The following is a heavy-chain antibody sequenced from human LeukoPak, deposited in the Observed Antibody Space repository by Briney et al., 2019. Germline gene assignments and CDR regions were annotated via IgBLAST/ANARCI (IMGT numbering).Heavy chain of an antibody. Sequence: GGSLRLSCAASGFTFSDYYMSWIRQAPGKAREWVSYISSSGSTIYYADSVKGRFTIYRDNAKNSLYLKMNSLRAEDTAVYYCASQYNTVTTYYWGQGTLVTVSS. J-gene: IGHJ4*02. D-gene: IGHD4-17*01. CDR1: GFTFSDYY. CDR3: ASQYNTVTTYY. CDR2: ISSSGSTI. V-gene: IGHV3-11*01.